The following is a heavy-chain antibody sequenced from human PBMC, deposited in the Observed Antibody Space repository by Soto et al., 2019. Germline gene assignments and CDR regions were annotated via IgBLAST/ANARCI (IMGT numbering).Heavy chain of an antibody. J-gene: IGHJ6*04. CDR2: IIPIFGTA. CDR1: GGTFSSYA. V-gene: IGHV1-69*13. Sequence: SVKVSCKASGGTFSSYAISWVRQAPGQGLEWMGGIIPIFGTANYAQKFQGRVTITADESTSTAYMELSSLRSEDTAVYYCERDSGAATNYYYGMDVLGSSTTVTVSS. D-gene: IGHD2-15*01. CDR3: ERDSGAATNYYYGMDV.